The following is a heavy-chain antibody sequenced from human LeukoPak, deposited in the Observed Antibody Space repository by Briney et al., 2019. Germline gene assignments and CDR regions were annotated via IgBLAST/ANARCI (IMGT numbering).Heavy chain of an antibody. D-gene: IGHD6-19*01. J-gene: IGHJ5*02. CDR3: ARDLADSSGWYRGNWFDP. CDR1: GGSISSSNW. CDR2: IYHSGST. V-gene: IGHV4-4*02. Sequence: PSETLSLTCAVSGGSISSSNWWSWVRQPPGKGLEWIGEIYHSGSTNYDPSLKSRVTISVDKSKNQFSLKLSSVTAADTAVYYCARDLADSSGWYRGNWFDPWGQGTLVTVSS.